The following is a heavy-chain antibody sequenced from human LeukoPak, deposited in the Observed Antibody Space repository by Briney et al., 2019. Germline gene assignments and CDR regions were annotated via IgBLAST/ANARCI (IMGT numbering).Heavy chain of an antibody. V-gene: IGHV4-39*07. CDR2: IYYSGST. Sequence: SETLSLTCTVSGGSISSSSYYWGWIRQPPGKGLEWIGSIYYSGSTYYNPSLKSRVTISVDTSKNQFSLKLSSVTAADTAVYYCARSRTPYYYDSSGYTNDAFDIWGQGTMVTVSS. J-gene: IGHJ3*02. CDR1: GGSISSSSYY. D-gene: IGHD3-22*01. CDR3: ARSRTPYYYDSSGYTNDAFDI.